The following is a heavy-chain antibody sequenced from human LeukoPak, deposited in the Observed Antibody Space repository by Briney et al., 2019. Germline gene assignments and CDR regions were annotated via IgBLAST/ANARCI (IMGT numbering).Heavy chain of an antibody. CDR3: ATQWELRH. CDR2: INCDNGDT. Sequence: ASVKVSCTADGYTFSDYGISWVRQAPGQGLAWMGWINCDNGDTHYAQEVQGRVTMTADKSTRTAYIELRGLRFDDTAIYYCATQWELRHWGQGTLVTVSS. J-gene: IGHJ4*02. V-gene: IGHV1-18*01. CDR1: GYTFSDYG. D-gene: IGHD1-26*01.